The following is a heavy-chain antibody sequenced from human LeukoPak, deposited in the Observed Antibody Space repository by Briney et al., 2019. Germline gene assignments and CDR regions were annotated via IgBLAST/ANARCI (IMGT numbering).Heavy chain of an antibody. Sequence: GGSLRLSCAASGFTFSSYAMHWVRQAPGKGLEWVAVISYDGSNKYYADSVKGRFTIPRDNSKNTLYLQMNSLRAEDTAVYYCAKDHSGYNSDYWGQGTLVTVSS. J-gene: IGHJ4*02. D-gene: IGHD5-12*01. CDR1: GFTFSSYA. CDR3: AKDHSGYNSDY. CDR2: ISYDGSNK. V-gene: IGHV3-30*04.